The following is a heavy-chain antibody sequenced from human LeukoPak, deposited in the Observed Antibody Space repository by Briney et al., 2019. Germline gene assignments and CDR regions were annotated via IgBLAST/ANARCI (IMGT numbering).Heavy chain of an antibody. D-gene: IGHD3-3*01. Sequence: GESLKISCKGSEYSFTTYWIGWVRQMPGKGLEWMGIIFPGDSDTRYSPSFQGQVTISADKSISTAYLQWSSLKASDTAMYYCARLRSYDFLLDYWGRGTPVTVSS. V-gene: IGHV5-51*01. CDR3: ARLRSYDFLLDY. J-gene: IGHJ4*02. CDR2: IFPGDSDT. CDR1: EYSFTTYW.